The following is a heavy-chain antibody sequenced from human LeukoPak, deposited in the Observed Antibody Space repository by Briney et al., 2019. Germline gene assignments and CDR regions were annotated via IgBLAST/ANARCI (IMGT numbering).Heavy chain of an antibody. Sequence: GASVKVSCKASGYTFTGYYMHWVRQAPGQGLEWMGWIIPNSGGTNYAQKFQGRVTMTRDTSISTAYMELSRLRSDDTAVYYCARGLEYSSSSGLGGGYWGQGTLVTVSS. CDR1: GYTFTGYY. V-gene: IGHV1-2*02. D-gene: IGHD6-6*01. CDR3: ARGLEYSSSSGLGGGY. CDR2: IIPNSGGT. J-gene: IGHJ4*02.